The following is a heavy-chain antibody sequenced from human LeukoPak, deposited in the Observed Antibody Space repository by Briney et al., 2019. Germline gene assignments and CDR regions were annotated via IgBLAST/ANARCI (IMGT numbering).Heavy chain of an antibody. CDR1: GYTFTSYA. D-gene: IGHD2-2*01. Sequence: GASVKVSCKASGYTFTSYAMNWVRQAPGQGLEWMGWINTNTGNPTYAQGFTGRFVFSLDTSVSTAYLQISSLKAEDTAVYYCARAVHSIVVVPAAVDCWGQGTLVTVSS. J-gene: IGHJ4*02. V-gene: IGHV7-4-1*02. CDR2: INTNTGNP. CDR3: ARAVHSIVVVPAAVDC.